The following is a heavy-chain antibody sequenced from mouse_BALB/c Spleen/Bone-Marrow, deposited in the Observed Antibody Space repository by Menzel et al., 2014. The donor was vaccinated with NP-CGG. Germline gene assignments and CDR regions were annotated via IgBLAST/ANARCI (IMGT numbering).Heavy chain of an antibody. Sequence: QVQLQQSGAELVKPGASVKLSCKASGYTLTSYWMHWVKQRPGQGLEWIGEINPSNGRTNYNEKFKSKATLTVDKSSSTAYMQLSSLTSEDSAVYYCARWGFDYWGQGTTLTVSS. CDR2: INPSNGRT. CDR1: GYTLTSYW. V-gene: IGHV1S81*02. J-gene: IGHJ2*01. CDR3: ARWGFDY.